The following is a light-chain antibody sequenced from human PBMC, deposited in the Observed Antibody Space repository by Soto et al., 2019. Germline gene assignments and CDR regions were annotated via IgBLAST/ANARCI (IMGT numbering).Light chain of an antibody. CDR3: AAWDDSLNAVI. J-gene: IGLJ2*01. CDR2: SNT. V-gene: IGLV1-44*01. CDR1: SSNIGSNT. Sequence: QSVLTQPPSASGTPGQRVTISCSGSSSNIGSNTVNWYQQLPGTAPQLLIFSNTQRPSGVPDRFSGSKSGTSASLAISGLQSEDEADYYCAAWDDSLNAVIFGGGTKLTVL.